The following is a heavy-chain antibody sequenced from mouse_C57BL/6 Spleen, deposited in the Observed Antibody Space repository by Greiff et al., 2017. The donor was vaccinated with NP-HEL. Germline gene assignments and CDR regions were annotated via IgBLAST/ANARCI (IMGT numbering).Heavy chain of an antibody. V-gene: IGHV1-81*01. D-gene: IGHD1-1*01. CDR1: GYTFTSYG. Sequence: QVQLQQSGAELARPGASVKLSCKASGYTFTSYGISWVKQRTGQGLEWIGEIYPRSGNTYYNEKFKGKATLTADKSSSTAYMELRSLTSEDSAVYFCAGGPAVVAEAYWGQGTLVTVSA. CDR3: AGGPAVVAEAY. CDR2: IYPRSGNT. J-gene: IGHJ3*01.